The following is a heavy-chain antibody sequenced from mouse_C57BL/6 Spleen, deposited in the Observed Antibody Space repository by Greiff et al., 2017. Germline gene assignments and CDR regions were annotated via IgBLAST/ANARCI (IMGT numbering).Heavy chain of an antibody. CDR3: TRRYGSSYGYFDD. D-gene: IGHD1-1*01. CDR2: IDPETGGT. CDR1: GYTFTDYE. Sequence: QVQLQQSGAELVRPGASVTLSCKASGYTFTDYEMHWVKQTPVHGLEWIGAIDPETGGTAYNQKFKGKAILTADKSSSTAYMELRSLTSEDSAVYYCTRRYGSSYGYFDDWGQGTTLTVSS. V-gene: IGHV1-15*01. J-gene: IGHJ2*01.